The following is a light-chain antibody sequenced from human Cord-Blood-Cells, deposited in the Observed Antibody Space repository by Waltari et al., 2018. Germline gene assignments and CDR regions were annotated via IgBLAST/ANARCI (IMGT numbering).Light chain of an antibody. Sequence: ILMTQSPDPLPVSLGERPTIKSSQRVLYSSNNKNYLAWYQQKPGQPPKLLIYCASTRHSGVPDLFSGSGSGTGFTLPISSLQAEDVEVYYCQQHYRTPYPFGQGTKLEIQ. CDR3: QQHYRTPYP. CDR2: CAS. CDR1: QRVLYSSNNKNY. J-gene: IGKJ2*01. V-gene: IGKV4-1*01.